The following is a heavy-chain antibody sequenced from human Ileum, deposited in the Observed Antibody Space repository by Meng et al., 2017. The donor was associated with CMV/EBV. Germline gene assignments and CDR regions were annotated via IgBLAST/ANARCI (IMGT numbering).Heavy chain of an antibody. CDR1: GGSFSGYY. CDR3: ARRPDSSGYSPWYYYGMDV. Sequence: SETLSLTCAVYGGSFSGYYWSWIRQPPGKGLEWIGEINHSGSTNYNPSLKSRVTISVDTSKNQFSLKLSSVTAADTAVYYCARRPDSSGYSPWYYYGMDVWGQGTMVTVSS. D-gene: IGHD3-22*01. J-gene: IGHJ6*02. V-gene: IGHV4-34*01. CDR2: INHSGST.